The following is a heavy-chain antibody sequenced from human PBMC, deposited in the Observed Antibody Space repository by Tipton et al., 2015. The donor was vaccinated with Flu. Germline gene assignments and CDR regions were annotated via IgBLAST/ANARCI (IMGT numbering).Heavy chain of an antibody. CDR2: INHSGST. CDR1: GGSFSGYF. V-gene: IGHV4-34*01. CDR3: ARRDYSNYVSDPKNWFNS. J-gene: IGHJ5*01. Sequence: TLSLTCAVYGGSFSGYFWTWIRQPPGKGLEWIGEINHSGSTNDNPSLKSRVTISEDRSRNQFSLRLSSVTAADTAVYYCARRDYSNYVSDPKNWFNSWGLGTLVTVSS. D-gene: IGHD4-11*01.